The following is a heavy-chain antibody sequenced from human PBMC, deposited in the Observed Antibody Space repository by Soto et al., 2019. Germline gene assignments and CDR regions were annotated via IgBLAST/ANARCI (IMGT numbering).Heavy chain of an antibody. CDR2: ISSSSSYI. J-gene: IGHJ6*02. Sequence: GGSLRLSCAASGFTFSSYSMNWVRQAPGKGLEWVSSISSSSSYIYYADSVKGRFTISRDNSKNTVFLQMNSLRVEDTAVYYCAGCSSDTCHLLGMDVWGQGTTVTVYS. D-gene: IGHD2-2*01. V-gene: IGHV3-21*04. CDR1: GFTFSSYS. CDR3: AGCSSDTCHLLGMDV.